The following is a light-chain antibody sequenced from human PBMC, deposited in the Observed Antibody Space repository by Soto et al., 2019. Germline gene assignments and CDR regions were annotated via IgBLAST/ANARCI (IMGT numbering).Light chain of an antibody. CDR3: QHYNSYSEA. CDR1: QSVSSSY. CDR2: GAS. Sequence: EIVLTPSPGTLSLSPGARAPLSWRASQSVSSSYLAWYQQKPGQAPRLLIYGASTRATGIPVRFTGSGSGTEFTLTISSLQPDDFATYYCQHYNSYSEAFGQGTKVDIK. J-gene: IGKJ1*01. V-gene: IGKV3-20*01.